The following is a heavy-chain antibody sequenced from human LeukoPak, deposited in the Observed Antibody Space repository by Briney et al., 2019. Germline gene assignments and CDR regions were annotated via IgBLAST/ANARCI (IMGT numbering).Heavy chain of an antibody. J-gene: IGHJ4*02. CDR1: GFTFSSYA. CDR3: AKVLYGDLRVFDY. V-gene: IGHV3-23*01. D-gene: IGHD4-17*01. CDR2: ISGSGGST. Sequence: GGSLRLSCAASGFTFSSYAMNWVRQAPGKGLEWVSAISGSGGSTYYADSVKGRFTISRDNSKNTLYLQMNSLRAEDTAVYYCAKVLYGDLRVFDYWGQGTLVTVSS.